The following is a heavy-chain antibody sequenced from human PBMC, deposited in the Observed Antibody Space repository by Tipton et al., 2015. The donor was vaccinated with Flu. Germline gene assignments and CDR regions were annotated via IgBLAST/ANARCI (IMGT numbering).Heavy chain of an antibody. CDR2: IGPYDGNT. CDR3: ARDGSLSYCNNHGCQYHYYGLDL. CDR1: GYTFTTYG. Sequence: QVQLVQSGGEVKKPGASLKVSCESSGYTFTTYGISWVRQAPGQGLEWMGWIGPYDGNTKSAQNFQDRVTMTADTSTSTVYMELRGLISDDTASYYCARDGSLSYCNNHGCQYHYYGLDLWGQGTTVIVSS. D-gene: IGHD2/OR15-2a*01. J-gene: IGHJ6*02. V-gene: IGHV1-18*01.